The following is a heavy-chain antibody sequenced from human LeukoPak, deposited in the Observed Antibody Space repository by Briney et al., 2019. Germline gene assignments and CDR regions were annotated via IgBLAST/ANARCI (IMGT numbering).Heavy chain of an antibody. CDR3: GLGAAHPQSPYYYYGMDV. CDR1: GYTFTSYA. V-gene: IGHV1-3*01. J-gene: IGHJ6*02. Sequence: ASVKVSCKASGYTFTSYAMHWVRQAPGQRLKWMGWINAGNGNTKYSQKFQGRVTITRDTSASTAYMELSSLRSEDTAVYYCGLGAAHPQSPYYYYGMDVWGQGTTVTVSS. CDR2: INAGNGNT. D-gene: IGHD6-13*01.